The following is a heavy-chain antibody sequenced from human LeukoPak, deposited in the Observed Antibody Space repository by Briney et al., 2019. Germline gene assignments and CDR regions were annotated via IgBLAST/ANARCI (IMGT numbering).Heavy chain of an antibody. CDR3: VEGIFDY. CDR1: GVPGVTFSNYA. D-gene: IGHD3-10*01. Sequence: GASLRLSCAASGVPGVTFSNYALNWVRQAPGKGLEWVSDISGSGHTTNYADSVKGRFSISRDNSKTTLYLQMSSLRVEDTAVYYCVEGIFDYWGQGTLVTVSS. J-gene: IGHJ4*02. V-gene: IGHV3-23*01. CDR2: ISGSGHTT.